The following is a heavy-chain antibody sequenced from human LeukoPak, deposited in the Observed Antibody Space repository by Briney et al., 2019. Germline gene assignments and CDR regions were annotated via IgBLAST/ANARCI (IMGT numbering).Heavy chain of an antibody. CDR2: IKRDGSER. D-gene: IGHD3-9*01. J-gene: IGHJ6*02. CDR3: TRDLMDYDVSTGLHHYYMDV. V-gene: IGHV3-7*01. CDR1: AFPIGSGW. Sequence: GSLRLSCAASAFPIGSGWMTWVRRAPGKGLEWVADIKRDGSERYYVDSVRGRFTISRDNAKNTLYLQMNTLRVEDTAVYYCTRDLMDYDVSTGLHHYYMDVWGQGTTVTVSS.